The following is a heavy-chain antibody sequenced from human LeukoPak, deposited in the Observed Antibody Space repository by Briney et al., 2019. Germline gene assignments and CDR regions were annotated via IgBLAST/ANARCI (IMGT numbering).Heavy chain of an antibody. CDR1: GFTFSNYA. D-gene: IGHD4-17*01. CDR3: GRDPNGDYIGAFDF. V-gene: IGHV3-23*01. J-gene: IGHJ3*01. Sequence: GSLRLSCAASGFTFSNYAFVWDRQAPGKGLEWVSGINGNGGRTIHADSVKGRLTISRDNSRNTLYLQMNSLRADDTAIYYCGRDPNGDYIGAFDFWGQGTMVSVSS. CDR2: INGNGGRT.